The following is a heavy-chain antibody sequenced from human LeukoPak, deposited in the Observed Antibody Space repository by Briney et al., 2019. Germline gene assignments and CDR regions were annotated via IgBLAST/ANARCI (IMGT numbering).Heavy chain of an antibody. J-gene: IGHJ4*02. V-gene: IGHV1-69*05. D-gene: IGHD6-13*01. CDR1: GGTFSSYA. CDR2: IIPIFGTA. Sequence: SVKVSCKASGGTFSSYAISWVRQAPGQGLEWMGGIIPIFGTANYAQKFQGRVTITTDESTSTAYMELSSLRSEDTAVYYCAREYSSSWYSPYYFVYWGQGTLVTVSS. CDR3: AREYSSSWYSPYYFVY.